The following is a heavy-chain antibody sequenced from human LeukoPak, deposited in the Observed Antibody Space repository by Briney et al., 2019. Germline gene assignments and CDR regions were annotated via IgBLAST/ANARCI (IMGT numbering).Heavy chain of an antibody. CDR1: GFTFSSYW. D-gene: IGHD5-24*01. CDR3: TRSLNYGFDY. J-gene: IGHJ4*02. CDR2: INGDGGST. Sequence: GGSLRLYCAASGFTFSSYWLHWVGKAPGKGLVWVSHINGDGGSTTYADSVKGRFTISRDNAKNTLYLQMYSLRAEDTAVFYCTRSLNYGFDYWGQGTLVTVSS. V-gene: IGHV3-74*03.